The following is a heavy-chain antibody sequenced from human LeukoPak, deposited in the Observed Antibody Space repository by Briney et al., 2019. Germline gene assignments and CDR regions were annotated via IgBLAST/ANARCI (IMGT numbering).Heavy chain of an antibody. Sequence: DSVKGRFTISRDNSKNTLYLQMNSLRAEDTAVYYCAKDQGEHYVGYWGQGTLVTVSS. CDR3: AKDQGEHYVGY. D-gene: IGHD3-16*01. V-gene: IGHV3-30*02. J-gene: IGHJ4*02.